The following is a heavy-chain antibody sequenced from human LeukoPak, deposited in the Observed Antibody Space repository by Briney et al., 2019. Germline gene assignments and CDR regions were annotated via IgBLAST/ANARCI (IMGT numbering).Heavy chain of an antibody. CDR1: GYSFTTYW. CDR2: IYPSDSDT. D-gene: IGHD6-19*01. Sequence: GESLKISCKGSGYSFTTYWIGWVRQMPGKGLEWMGIIYPSDSDTRYSPSFQGQVTISADKSITTAYLQWSSLRASDTAMYYCARRVMAGNYFDYWGQGTLVTVSS. V-gene: IGHV5-51*01. J-gene: IGHJ4*02. CDR3: ARRVMAGNYFDY.